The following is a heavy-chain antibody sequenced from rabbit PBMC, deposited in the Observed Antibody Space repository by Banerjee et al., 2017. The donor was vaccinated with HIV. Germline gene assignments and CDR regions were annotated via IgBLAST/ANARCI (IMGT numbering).Heavy chain of an antibody. J-gene: IGHJ4*01. CDR3: ARDLSSSGWSDFAL. V-gene: IGHV1S40*01. Sequence: QSLEESGGDLVKPGASLILTCTASGFSFSGSYYICWVRQAPGKGLEWIGCINTGTSGSTYYAGWVNGRFSISRSTSLNTVTLQMTSLTAADTATYFCARDLSSSGWSDFALWGPGTLVTVS. D-gene: IGHD4-1*01. CDR2: INTGTSGST. CDR1: GFSFSGSYY.